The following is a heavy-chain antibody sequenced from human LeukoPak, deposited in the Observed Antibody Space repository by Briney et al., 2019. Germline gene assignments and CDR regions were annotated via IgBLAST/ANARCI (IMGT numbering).Heavy chain of an antibody. CDR1: GFTFSDYS. D-gene: IGHD3-22*01. V-gene: IGHV3-48*01. Sequence: GESLRLSCAASGFTFSDYSMNWVRQAPGKGLEWVSYITTSSDTKYYADSVKGRFTISRDNAKNSLYLQMSSLRAEDTAVYYCARPHPNNYDSSGYYSWNDYWGQGTLVTVSS. J-gene: IGHJ4*02. CDR3: ARPHPNNYDSSGYYSWNDY. CDR2: ITTSSDTK.